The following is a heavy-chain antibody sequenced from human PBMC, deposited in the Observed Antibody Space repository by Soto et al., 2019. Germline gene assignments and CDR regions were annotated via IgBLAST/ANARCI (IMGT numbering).Heavy chain of an antibody. CDR1: GGTFSSQT. CDR3: ARPAVNDLDADSSAFDI. J-gene: IGHJ3*02. D-gene: IGHD1-1*01. V-gene: IGHV1-69*02. Sequence: QVQLVQSGAEVKEPGSSVKVSCKVSGGTFSSQTINWVRQVPGQGLEWMGSVIPIIGEGKYAQSFLGRVTFTEDRSMSTAYLELGTLSSEDTAVYYCARPAVNDLDADSSAFDIWGQGTMVTFSS. CDR2: VIPIIGEG.